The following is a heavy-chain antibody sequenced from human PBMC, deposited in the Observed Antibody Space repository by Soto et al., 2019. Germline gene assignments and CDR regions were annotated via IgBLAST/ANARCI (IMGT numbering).Heavy chain of an antibody. V-gene: IGHV3-48*04. CDR2: ITSSGSAI. D-gene: IGHD3-10*01. Sequence: PGGSLRLSCEASGFTFSSYSMNWVRQAPGKGLQWVSFITSSGSAIYYADSVMGRFTISRDNAKTSLYLQMNSLRAEDTALYYCAKDRGSGSYAANYYYYGMDVWGQGTTVTVSS. J-gene: IGHJ6*02. CDR3: AKDRGSGSYAANYYYYGMDV. CDR1: GFTFSSYS.